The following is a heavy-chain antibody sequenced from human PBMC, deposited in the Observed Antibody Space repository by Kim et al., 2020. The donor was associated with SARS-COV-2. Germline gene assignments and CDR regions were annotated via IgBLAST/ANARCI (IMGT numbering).Heavy chain of an antibody. CDR2: IRSKAYGGTT. CDR1: GFTFGDYA. Sequence: GGSLRLSCTASGFTFGDYAMSWVRQAPGKGLEWVGFIRSKAYGGTTEYAASVKGRFTISRDDSKSIAYLQMNSLKTEDTAVYYCTRGEVATGAFDIWGQGTMVTVSS. CDR3: TRGEVATGAFDI. D-gene: IGHD5-12*01. J-gene: IGHJ3*02. V-gene: IGHV3-49*04.